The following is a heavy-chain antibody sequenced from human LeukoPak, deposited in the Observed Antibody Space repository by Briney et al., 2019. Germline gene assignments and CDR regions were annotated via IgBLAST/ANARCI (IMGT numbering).Heavy chain of an antibody. V-gene: IGHV3-33*01. CDR2: IWYDGSNK. CDR1: GFTFSSYG. J-gene: IGHJ4*02. CDR3: ARAIVAGTFLDY. Sequence: GRSLRLSCAASGFTFSSYGMHWVRQAPGKGLEWVAVIWYDGSNKYYADSVKGRFTISRDNSKNTLYLQMNSLRAEDTAVYYCARAIVAGTFLDYWGQGTLVIVSS. D-gene: IGHD6-19*01.